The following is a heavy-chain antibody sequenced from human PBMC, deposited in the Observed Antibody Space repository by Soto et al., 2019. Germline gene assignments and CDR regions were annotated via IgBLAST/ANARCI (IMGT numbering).Heavy chain of an antibody. V-gene: IGHV3-48*02. CDR3: ARGLSGYSGYAL. CDR1: GFTFSSYS. D-gene: IGHD5-12*01. Sequence: GGSLRLSCAASGFTFSSYSMNWVRQAPGKGLEWVSYISSSSTIYYADSVKGRFTISRDNAKNSLYLQMNSLRDEDTAVYYCARGLSGYSGYALWGQGTLVTVSS. CDR2: ISSSSTI. J-gene: IGHJ4*02.